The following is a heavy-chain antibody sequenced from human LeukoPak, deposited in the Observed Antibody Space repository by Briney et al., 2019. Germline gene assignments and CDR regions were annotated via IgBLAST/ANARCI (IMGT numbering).Heavy chain of an antibody. CDR1: GYSISSGYY. D-gene: IGHD6-13*01. J-gene: IGHJ4*02. CDR2: IYYSGGT. Sequence: SETLSLTCTVSGYSISSGYYWSWFRQPPGKGLEWIGYIYYSGGTDYNPSLKSRVTISVDTSNNQFSLKLSSVTTADTAVYYCAREAPTAAQDYWGQGTLVTVSS. CDR3: AREAPTAAQDY. V-gene: IGHV4-61*01.